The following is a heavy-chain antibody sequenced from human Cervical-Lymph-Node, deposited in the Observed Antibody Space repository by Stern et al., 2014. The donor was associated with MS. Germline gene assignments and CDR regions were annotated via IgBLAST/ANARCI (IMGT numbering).Heavy chain of an antibody. V-gene: IGHV4-4*07. Sequence: VQLVESGPGLVKPSETLSLTCTVSGGSINTYIWSWIRQPPGKGLEWIGRISASGSTNYSPFLKSRVTMSLDTSKNQFSLRLSSVTAADTAVYYCARDLISPTGTSWGQGTLVTVSS. CDR3: ARDLISPTGTS. CDR1: GGSINTYI. CDR2: ISASGST. J-gene: IGHJ4*02. D-gene: IGHD1-1*01.